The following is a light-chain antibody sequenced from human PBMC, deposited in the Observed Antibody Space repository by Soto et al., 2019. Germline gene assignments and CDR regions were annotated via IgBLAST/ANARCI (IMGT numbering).Light chain of an antibody. V-gene: IGKV3-20*01. CDR1: QSVSSSY. CDR3: QQYGRSRWT. J-gene: IGKJ1*01. CDR2: GAS. Sequence: EIVLTQSPGTLSLSPGERATLSCRASQSVSSSYVAWYQQKPGQAPRLLIYGASSRATVSPDRFSGRWSGTVFSLTISMLEPEDFAVYCCQQYGRSRWTFGQGTKVEIK.